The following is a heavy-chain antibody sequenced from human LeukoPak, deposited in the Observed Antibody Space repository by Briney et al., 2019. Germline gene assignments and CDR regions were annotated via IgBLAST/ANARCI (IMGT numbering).Heavy chain of an antibody. J-gene: IGHJ5*01. V-gene: IGHV3-7*05. D-gene: IGHD3-16*01. CDR1: GFTLSSLG. CDR2: IKREGREK. Sequence: PGGSLRLSCAASGFTLSSLGMSWVRQATGKGLEGLATIKREGREKDYVDSVKGRFTISRDNAKNSLYLQMNSLRAEDTAVYYCARGFELITFGGAIGKLNWFDSWGQGTLVTVSS. CDR3: ARGFELITFGGAIGKLNWFDS.